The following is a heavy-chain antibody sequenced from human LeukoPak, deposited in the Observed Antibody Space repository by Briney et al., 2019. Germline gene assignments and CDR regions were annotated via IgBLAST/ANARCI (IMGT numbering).Heavy chain of an antibody. CDR1: GFTFNNYA. CDR2: ISGSGGNT. D-gene: IGHD1-1*01. CDR3: AKFAASTGAIYYYGMDV. J-gene: IGHJ6*02. Sequence: PGGSLRLSCAASGFTFNNYAMSWVRQAPGKGLEWVSGISGSGGNTYHADSVKGRFTISRDNSKNTVYLQMNSLRAEDTAVYYCAKFAASTGAIYYYGMDVWGQGTTVTVSS. V-gene: IGHV3-23*01.